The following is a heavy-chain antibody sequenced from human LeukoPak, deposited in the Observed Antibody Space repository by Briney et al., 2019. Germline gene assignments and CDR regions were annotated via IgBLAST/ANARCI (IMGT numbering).Heavy chain of an antibody. CDR2: ISYDGSNK. Sequence: PGRSLRLSCAASGFTFSSYAMHWVRQAPGKGLEWVAVISYDGSNKYYADSVKGRFTISRDNAKNSLYLQMNSLRAEDTAVYYCARESIVGATADYWGQGTLVTVSS. CDR1: GFTFSSYA. J-gene: IGHJ4*02. V-gene: IGHV3-30-3*01. D-gene: IGHD1-26*01. CDR3: ARESIVGATADY.